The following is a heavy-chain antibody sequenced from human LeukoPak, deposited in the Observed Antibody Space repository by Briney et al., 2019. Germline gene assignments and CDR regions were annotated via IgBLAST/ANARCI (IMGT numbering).Heavy chain of an antibody. V-gene: IGHV4-34*01. D-gene: IGHD3-16*01. J-gene: IGHJ4*02. CDR3: ARLPFGDY. Sequence: TSETLSLTCAVYGGSFSGYYWSWIRQPPGKGLEWIGEINHSGSTNYNPSLKSRVTISVDTSKNQFSLKLSSVTAADTAVYYCARLPFGDYWGQGTLVTVSS. CDR2: INHSGST. CDR1: GGSFSGYY.